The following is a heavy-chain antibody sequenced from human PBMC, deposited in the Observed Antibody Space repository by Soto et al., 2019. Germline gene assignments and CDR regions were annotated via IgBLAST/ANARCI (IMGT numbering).Heavy chain of an antibody. Sequence: GGSLRLSCAASGFPFNSYAISWVRQGPGKGLEWVAASTGPGGSTYNEDSVKGRFTVSRDNSKKTVYLQLDGLSAEDTAIYYFGKGHSDDQVHYNNVAMDAGAQGTTVTVS. J-gene: IGHJ6*02. CDR2: STGPGGST. D-gene: IGHD1-1*01. CDR1: GFPFNSYA. CDR3: GKGHSDDQVHYNNVAMDA. V-gene: IGHV3-23*01.